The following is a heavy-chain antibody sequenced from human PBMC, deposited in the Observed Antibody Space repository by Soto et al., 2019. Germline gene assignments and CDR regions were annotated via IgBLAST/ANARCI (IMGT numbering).Heavy chain of an antibody. D-gene: IGHD3-10*01. Sequence: QITLKESGPTLVKPTQTLTLTCTFSGFSLSTSGVGVGWIRQPPGKALGWLALIYWDDDKRYSPSLKSRLTITKDTSKNQVVLTMTNMDPVDTATYYCAYSRYTGSGVDYWGQGTLVTVSS. J-gene: IGHJ4*02. CDR1: GFSLSTSGVG. CDR2: IYWDDDK. V-gene: IGHV2-5*02. CDR3: AYSRYTGSGVDY.